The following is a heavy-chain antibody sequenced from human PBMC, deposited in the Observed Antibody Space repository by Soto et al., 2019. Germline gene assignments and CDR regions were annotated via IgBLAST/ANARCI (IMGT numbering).Heavy chain of an antibody. D-gene: IGHD4-17*01. V-gene: IGHV4-59*08. Sequence: QVQLQESGPGLVKPSETLSLTCIVSGGSISSYYWSWIRQPPGKGLEWIGYMDYSGNTNYNPSLKSRVTISEDTSKNEFSLKLRSVTAADTAVYYCARHEATVTTRAANAFDIWGQGTMVTVSS. CDR2: MDYSGNT. J-gene: IGHJ3*02. CDR1: GGSISSYY. CDR3: ARHEATVTTRAANAFDI.